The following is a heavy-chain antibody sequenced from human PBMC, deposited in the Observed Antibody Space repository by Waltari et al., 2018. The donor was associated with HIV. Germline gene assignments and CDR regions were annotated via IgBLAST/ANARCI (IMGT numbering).Heavy chain of an antibody. CDR1: GDSISSGDYY. Sequence: QVQLQESGPGLVKPSQTLSLTCTVSGDSISSGDYYWSWIRQPPGKGLEWIGYIYYSGRTYYNPSRKGRVTISVDTSKNHFSLKLSSVSAADTAVYYCARAGSGGGYCSTTSCLGLTDWGQGTLVTVSS. D-gene: IGHD2-2*01. CDR2: IYYSGRT. J-gene: IGHJ4*02. V-gene: IGHV4-30-4*01. CDR3: ARAGSGGGYCSTTSCLGLTD.